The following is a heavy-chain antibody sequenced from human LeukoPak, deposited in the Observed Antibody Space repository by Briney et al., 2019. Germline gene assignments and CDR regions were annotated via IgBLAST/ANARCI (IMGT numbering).Heavy chain of an antibody. D-gene: IGHD2-2*01. Sequence: ASVKVSCKASGYTFSGHYMHWVRQAPGQGLEWMGWISAYNGNTNYAQKLQGRVTMTTDTSTSTAYMELRSLRSDDTAVYYCAGPEVYCSSTSCYYYWGQGTPVTVSS. CDR1: GYTFSGHY. CDR3: AGPEVYCSSTSCYYY. CDR2: ISAYNGNT. V-gene: IGHV1-18*01. J-gene: IGHJ4*02.